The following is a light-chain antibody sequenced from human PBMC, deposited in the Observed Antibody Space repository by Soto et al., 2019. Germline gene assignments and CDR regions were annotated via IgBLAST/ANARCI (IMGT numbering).Light chain of an antibody. CDR2: ATS. CDR3: QQSYDMPPT. Sequence: DIQRTQSPSTLPASAGDRVTITCRASETVSKSLNWYRQRPGRAPELLVYATSHLQNGVPSRFSGSGSGTAFTLAISSLQPEDFATYYCQQSYDMPPTFGQGTRVEI. CDR1: ETVSKS. J-gene: IGKJ1*01. V-gene: IGKV1-39*01.